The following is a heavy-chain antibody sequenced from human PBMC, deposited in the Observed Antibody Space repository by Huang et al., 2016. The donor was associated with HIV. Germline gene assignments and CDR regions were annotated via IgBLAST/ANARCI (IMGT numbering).Heavy chain of an antibody. CDR3: ARDPYYSNRWKRNDASFL. J-gene: IGHJ3*01. CDR2: IGTDSRQT. V-gene: IGHV1-18*01. D-gene: IGHD4-4*01. CDR1: GYDFGSYG. Sequence: QVQLVQSGGEVMQPGASVRVSCQASGYDFGSYGMSWVRKAPGQGLEWVGWIGTDSRQTSAAQKFQSRVTMTTDTSTTTTDMELRSLRSDDTAMYYCARDPYYSNRWKRNDASFLWGQGTMITVSS.